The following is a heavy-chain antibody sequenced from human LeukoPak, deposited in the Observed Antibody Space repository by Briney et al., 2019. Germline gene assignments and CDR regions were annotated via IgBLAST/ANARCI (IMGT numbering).Heavy chain of an antibody. Sequence: GGSLRLSCAASGFTFSSYAMHWVRQAPGKGLEWVAVISYDGSNKYYADSVKGRFTISRDNSKNTLYLQMNSLRAEDTAVYYCAKVGGAYSYGYEMGDYFDYWGQGTLVTVSS. CDR1: GFTFSSYA. D-gene: IGHD5-18*01. J-gene: IGHJ4*02. CDR3: AKVGGAYSYGYEMGDYFDY. V-gene: IGHV3-30*04. CDR2: ISYDGSNK.